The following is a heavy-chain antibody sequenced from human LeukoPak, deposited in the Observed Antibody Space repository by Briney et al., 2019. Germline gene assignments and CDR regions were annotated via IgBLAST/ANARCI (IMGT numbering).Heavy chain of an antibody. V-gene: IGHV3-11*04. CDR2: ISPSGTDI. D-gene: IGHD5-18*01. Sequence: PGGSLRLSCAVSGFTFSDTYMTWIRQAPGKGLESLSYISPSGTDISYADSVKGRFTISRDNAKNSLYLQMNSLRAEDTAVYYCARGRVQLWFLGYFDYWGQGTLVTVSS. J-gene: IGHJ4*02. CDR3: ARGRVQLWFLGYFDY. CDR1: GFTFSDTY.